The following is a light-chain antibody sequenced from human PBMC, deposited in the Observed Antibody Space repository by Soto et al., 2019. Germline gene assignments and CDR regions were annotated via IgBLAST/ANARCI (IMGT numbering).Light chain of an antibody. CDR2: RNN. CDR3: TSYAGSNNRGV. J-gene: IGLJ1*01. CDR1: RSNIGRNF. V-gene: IGLV1-47*01. Sequence: QSVLTQSPSASGTPGQRVTISCSGSRSNIGRNFAYWYQHVPGTAPRLLIQRNNERPSGVPDRFSGSKSGNTASLTVSGLQAEDEADYYCTSYAGSNNRGVFGSGTKVTVL.